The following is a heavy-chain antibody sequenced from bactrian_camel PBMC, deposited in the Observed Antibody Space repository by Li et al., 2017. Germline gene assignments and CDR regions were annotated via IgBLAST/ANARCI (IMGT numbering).Heavy chain of an antibody. J-gene: IGHJ6*01. CDR3: AARGPYCYTKLSVRDFTY. Sequence: QVQLVESGGGSVQTGGSLRLSCAPSGLSVSDFSMAWFRQSPGKEREAVAGISAGGGGTYYAESVKGRFTISRDNAKNTVYLQMNSLKPEDTAMYYCAARGPYCYTKLSVRDFTYWGQGTQVTVS. CDR1: GLSVSDFS. D-gene: IGHD2*01. CDR2: ISAGGGGT. V-gene: IGHV3S1*01.